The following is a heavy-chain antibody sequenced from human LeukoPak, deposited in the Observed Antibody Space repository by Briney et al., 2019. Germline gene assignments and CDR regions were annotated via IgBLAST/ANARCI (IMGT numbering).Heavy chain of an antibody. Sequence: GGSLSLSCAASGFTFSSYLMSWVRQAPGKGLEWVANIKQDGGEKYYVDSVKGRFTISRDNAKNSLYLQMNSLRAEDTAVYYCAELGITMIGGVWGKGTTVTISS. D-gene: IGHD3-10*02. J-gene: IGHJ6*04. CDR3: AELGITMIGGV. CDR1: GFTFSSYL. CDR2: IKQDGGEK. V-gene: IGHV3-7*01.